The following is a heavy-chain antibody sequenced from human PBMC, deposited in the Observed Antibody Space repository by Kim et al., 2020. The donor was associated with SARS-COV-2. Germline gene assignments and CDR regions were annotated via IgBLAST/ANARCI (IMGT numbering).Heavy chain of an antibody. CDR3: ARQQHSLTGDDY. V-gene: IGHV3-21*01. J-gene: IGHJ4*02. D-gene: IGHD6-13*01. Sequence: GGSLRLSCAASGFTFSSYSMNWVRQAPGKGLEWVSSISSSSSYIYYADSVKGRFTISRDNAKNSLYLQMNSLRAEDTAVYYCARQQHSLTGDDYWGQGTLVTVSS. CDR2: ISSSSSYI. CDR1: GFTFSSYS.